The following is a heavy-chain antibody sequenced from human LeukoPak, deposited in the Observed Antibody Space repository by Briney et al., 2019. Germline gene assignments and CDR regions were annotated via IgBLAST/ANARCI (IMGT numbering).Heavy chain of an antibody. V-gene: IGHV3-33*01. CDR3: AREIFASGSYPDY. J-gene: IGHJ4*02. CDR1: GFAFNTYA. Sequence: GGSLRLSWAASGFAFNTYAMHWGRQAPGKGLEWVTLIWHDGRHKFYIDSVRGRFTISRDNSRNTVYLQMTGLRAEDTAVYYCAREIFASGSYPDYWRQGTLVTVSS. CDR2: IWHDGRHK. D-gene: IGHD3-10*01.